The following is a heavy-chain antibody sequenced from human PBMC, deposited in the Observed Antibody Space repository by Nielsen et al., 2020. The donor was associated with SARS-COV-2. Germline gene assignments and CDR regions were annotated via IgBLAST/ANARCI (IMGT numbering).Heavy chain of an antibody. Sequence: ASVKVSCKASGYTFTSYAMNWVRQAPGQGLEWMGWININTGNPTYAQGFTGRFVFSLDTSVSTAYLQISSLKAEDTAVYYCARDPHAPANYYYYYGMDVWGQGTTVTVSS. J-gene: IGHJ6*02. CDR2: ININTGNP. CDR3: ARDPHAPANYYYYYGMDV. CDR1: GYTFTSYA. V-gene: IGHV7-4-1*02.